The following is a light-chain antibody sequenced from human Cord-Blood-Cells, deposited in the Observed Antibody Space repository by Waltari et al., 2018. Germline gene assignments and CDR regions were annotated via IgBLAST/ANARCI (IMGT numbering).Light chain of an antibody. CDR3: AAWDDSLNGWV. CDR2: SNN. CDR1: SSNIGSNT. V-gene: IGLV1-44*01. J-gene: IGLJ3*02. Sequence: QSVLTQPPSASGTPGQRVTISCSGSSSNIGSNTVNWYQQLPGTAPKLLIYSNNQRPSGAPARFSGSRSGTSASLAISGLQSEDEADYYCAAWDDSLNGWVFGGGTKLTVL.